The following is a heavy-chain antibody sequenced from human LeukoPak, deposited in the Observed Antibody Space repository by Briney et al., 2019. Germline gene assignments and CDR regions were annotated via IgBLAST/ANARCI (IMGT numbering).Heavy chain of an antibody. CDR1: GFTFSTYG. D-gene: IGHD5-18*01. CDR3: ARALSAMVPDY. Sequence: PGGSLRLSCAASGFTFSTYGMHWVRQAPGEGLEWVAVIRYDGSNKYYGDSVKGRFTISRDNSKNTLYLQMNSLRAEDTAVYYCARALSAMVPDYWGQGTLLTVSS. CDR2: IRYDGSNK. J-gene: IGHJ4*02. V-gene: IGHV3-33*01.